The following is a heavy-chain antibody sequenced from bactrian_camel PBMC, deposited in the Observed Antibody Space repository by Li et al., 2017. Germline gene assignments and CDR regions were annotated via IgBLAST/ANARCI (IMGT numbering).Heavy chain of an antibody. CDR2: TSSDRRT. V-gene: IGHV3S55*01. CDR3: AAHKWMPWKLVLCPASFGY. CDR1: KFAFDMFE. Sequence: QVQLVESGGDSVQAGGSLRLSCTSSKFAFDMFELNWYRQTPGNSCELVATTSSDRRTYYADAVKGRFSISQDNAKNKVCLQMNSLKPEDTAVYYCAAHKWMPWKLVLCPASFGYWGQGTQVTVS. J-gene: IGHJ6*01. D-gene: IGHD1*01.